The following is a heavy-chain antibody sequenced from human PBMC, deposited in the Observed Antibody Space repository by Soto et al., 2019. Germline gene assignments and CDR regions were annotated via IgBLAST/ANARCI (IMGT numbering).Heavy chain of an antibody. CDR1: GYTFTSYG. CDR3: AKDDPRSDYDCGY. V-gene: IGHV1-18*01. J-gene: IGHJ4*02. CDR2: ISPYNGNT. D-gene: IGHD5-12*01. Sequence: ASVKVSCKASGYTFTSYGINWVRQAPGQGLEWMGWISPYNGNTKYAQMFQGRVTMTTDTSTRTAYMEMRSLRSDDTAVYYCAKDDPRSDYDCGYLGQGTLVTVSS.